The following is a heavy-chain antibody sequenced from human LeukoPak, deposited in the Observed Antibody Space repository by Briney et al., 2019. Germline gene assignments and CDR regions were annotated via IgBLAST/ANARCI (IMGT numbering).Heavy chain of an antibody. J-gene: IGHJ5*02. V-gene: IGHV3-7*03. CDR2: IQQGGGEK. CDR3: ARAGGNSGYNSQFNWFDT. CDR1: GFTFSGYW. D-gene: IGHD5-12*01. Sequence: TGGSLRLSCTASGFTFSGYWMSWVRQPSGKGLEWVANIQQGGGEKHYVDSVKDRFTISRDNAKNSLYLQMNSLRAEDTAVYYCARAGGNSGYNSQFNWFDTWGQGTLVTVSS.